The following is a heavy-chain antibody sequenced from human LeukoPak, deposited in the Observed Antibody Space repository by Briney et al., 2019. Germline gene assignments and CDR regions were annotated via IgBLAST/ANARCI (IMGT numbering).Heavy chain of an antibody. Sequence: PGGSLRLSCAASGFTFDDYAMHWVRQAPGKGLEWVSGISWNSGSIGYADSVKGRFTISRDNAKNSLYLQMNSLRAEDTALYYCAKDPFPLATGNFDYWGQGTLVTVSS. D-gene: IGHD5-12*01. CDR3: AKDPFPLATGNFDY. CDR2: ISWNSGSI. J-gene: IGHJ4*02. V-gene: IGHV3-9*01. CDR1: GFTFDDYA.